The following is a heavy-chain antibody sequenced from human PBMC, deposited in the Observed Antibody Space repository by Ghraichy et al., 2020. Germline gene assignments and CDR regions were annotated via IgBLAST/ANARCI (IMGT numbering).Heavy chain of an antibody. V-gene: IGHV1-69*13. J-gene: IGHJ6*02. CDR1: GGTFSSYA. CDR2: IIPIFGTA. D-gene: IGHD3-3*01. CDR3: AREREWYPTYYYGMDV. Sequence: SVKVSCKASGGTFSSYAISWVRQAPGQGLEWMGGIIPIFGTANYAQKFQGRVTITADESTSTAYMELSSLRSEDTAVYYCAREREWYPTYYYGMDVWGQGTTVTVSS.